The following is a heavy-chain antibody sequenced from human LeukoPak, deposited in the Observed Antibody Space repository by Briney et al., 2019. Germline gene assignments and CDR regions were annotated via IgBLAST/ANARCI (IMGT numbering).Heavy chain of an antibody. CDR1: GGTFSSYA. D-gene: IGHD5-18*01. CDR3: ARAPDTAMVIDYFDY. CDR2: IIPIFGTA. V-gene: IGHV1-69*05. J-gene: IGHJ4*02. Sequence: ASVKVPCKASGGTFSSYAISWVRQAPGQGLEWMGRIIPIFGTANYAQKFQGRVTITTDESTSTAYMELSSLRSEDTAVYYCARAPDTAMVIDYFDYWGQGTLVTVSS.